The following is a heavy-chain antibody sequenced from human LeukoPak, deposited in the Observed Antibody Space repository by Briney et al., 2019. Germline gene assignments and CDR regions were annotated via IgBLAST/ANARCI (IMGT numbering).Heavy chain of an antibody. D-gene: IGHD6-13*01. CDR1: GYTFTSYG. CDR2: ISAYNGNT. J-gene: IGHJ5*02. CDR3: ARSGLRYSSSWYRTGFDP. Sequence: ASVKVSCKASGYTFTSYGISWVRQAPGQGLEWMGWISAYNGNTNYAQKLQGRVTMTTDTSTSTAYMELRSLRSDDTAVYYCARSGLRYSSSWYRTGFDPWGQGTLVTVSS. V-gene: IGHV1-18*01.